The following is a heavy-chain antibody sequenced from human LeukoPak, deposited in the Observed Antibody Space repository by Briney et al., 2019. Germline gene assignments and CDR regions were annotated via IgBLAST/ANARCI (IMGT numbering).Heavy chain of an antibody. D-gene: IGHD4-11*01. V-gene: IGHV3-33*06. CDR2: IGNDGSNQ. J-gene: IGHJ4*02. Sequence: PGGPLTLSCVASQFPFSHHGMHWVPQAPGKGLEWVAVIGNDGSNQYYADSVKGRFTISRDNSQNTVYLQMNSLRAEDTAVYYCAKDAQRGFDYSNSLEYWGQGTLVTVSS. CDR3: AKDAQRGFDYSNSLEY. CDR1: QFPFSHHG.